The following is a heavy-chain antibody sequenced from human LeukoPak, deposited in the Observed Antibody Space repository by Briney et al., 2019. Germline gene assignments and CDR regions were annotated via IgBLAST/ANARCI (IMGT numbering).Heavy chain of an antibody. J-gene: IGHJ5*02. D-gene: IGHD5-12*01. Sequence: GRSLRLSCAASGFTFSSYGMHWARQAPGKGLEWVAVISYDGSNKYYADSVKGRFTISRDNSKNTLYLQMNSLRAEDTAVYYCAGSSGLNWFDPWGQGTLVTVSS. CDR1: GFTFSSYG. CDR3: AGSSGLNWFDP. CDR2: ISYDGSNK. V-gene: IGHV3-30*03.